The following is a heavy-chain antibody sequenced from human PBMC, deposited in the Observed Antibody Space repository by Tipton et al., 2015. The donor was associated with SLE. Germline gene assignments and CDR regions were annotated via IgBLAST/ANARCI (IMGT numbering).Heavy chain of an antibody. J-gene: IGHJ5*02. CDR1: GGSISSHY. Sequence: TLSLTCTVSGGSISSHYWSWIRQPPGKRLEWIGHVHSSGSTFYNPSLKSRVSISMDTSKIQVSLRMTSVTAADTAVYYCATSGYDFFSWFDPGGHGAPVAFSS. CDR3: ATSGYDFFSWFDP. D-gene: IGHD5-12*01. CDR2: VHSSGST. V-gene: IGHV4-59*11.